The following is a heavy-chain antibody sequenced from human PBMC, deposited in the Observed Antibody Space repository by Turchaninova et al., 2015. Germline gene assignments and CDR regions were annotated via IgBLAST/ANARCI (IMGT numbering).Heavy chain of an antibody. J-gene: IGHJ4*02. CDR3: ANNPSPTFPIDY. V-gene: IGHV3-23*01. CDR1: GFTFSSYG. D-gene: IGHD2/OR15-2a*01. CDR2: ISGIGGST. Sequence: EVQLLESGGGLVQPGGSLRLSCAASGFTFSSYGMTWVRQAPGKGLEWVSAISGIGGSTYYADSLKGRFTISRDNSKNTLYLQMNSLRAEDTAVYYCANNPSPTFPIDYWGQGTLVTVSS.